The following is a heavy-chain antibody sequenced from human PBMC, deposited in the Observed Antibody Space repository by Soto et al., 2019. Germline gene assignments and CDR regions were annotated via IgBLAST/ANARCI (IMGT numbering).Heavy chain of an antibody. CDR1: GLTLEDYP. V-gene: IGHV3-9*01. CDR3: AKDIFPRSSSSPYFQH. D-gene: IGHD6-6*01. CDR2: ISWNSGSI. Sequence: EVQLVESGGGLVQPGRSLGLPVAASGLTLEDYPMHWVGKPPGKGLEWVSGISWNSGSIGYADSVKGRFTISRDNAKNSLYLQMNSLRAEDTALYYCAKDIFPRSSSSPYFQHWGQGTLVTVSS. J-gene: IGHJ1*01.